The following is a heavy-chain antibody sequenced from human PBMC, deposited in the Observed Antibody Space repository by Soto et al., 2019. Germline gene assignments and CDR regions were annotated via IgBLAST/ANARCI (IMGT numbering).Heavy chain of an antibody. CDR2: SGAYNGNT. CDR1: GYTFTSYG. J-gene: IGHJ2*01. Sequence: QVQLVQSGAEVKKPGASVKVSCKASGYTFTSYGISWVRQAPGQGLEWMGWSGAYNGNTNYAQKLQSSVTMTTATSTSTAYMELRSLRSDDTAVYYCARVFIGSYYDTLTGYYKGWYFDLWGRGTLVTVSS. CDR3: ARVFIGSYYDTLTGYYKGWYFDL. D-gene: IGHD3-9*01. V-gene: IGHV1-18*01.